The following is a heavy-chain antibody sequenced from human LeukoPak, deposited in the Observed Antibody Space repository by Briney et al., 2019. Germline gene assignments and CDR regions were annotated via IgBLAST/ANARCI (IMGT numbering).Heavy chain of an antibody. J-gene: IGHJ4*02. CDR1: GYTFTGYY. CDR2: TNPNSGGP. V-gene: IGHV1-2*02. Sequence: ASVKVSCKASGYTFTGYYMHWVRQAPGQGLEWMGWTNPNSGGPIYAQKFQGRVTMTWDTSISTTYMELRGLRSDDTAVYYRARGGNSVFGVVDYWGQGTLVTVSS. D-gene: IGHD3-3*01. CDR3: ARGGNSVFGVVDY.